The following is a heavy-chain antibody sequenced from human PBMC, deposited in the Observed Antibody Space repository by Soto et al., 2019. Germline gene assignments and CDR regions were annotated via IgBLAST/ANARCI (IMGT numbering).Heavy chain of an antibody. CDR3: ARENSSSWLFDY. Sequence: QVQLVEFGGGVVQPGRSLRLSCAASGFTFSSYAMHWVRQAPGKGLEWVAVISYDGSNKYYADSVKGRFTISRDNSKNTLYLQMNSLRAEDTAVYYCARENSSSWLFDYWGQGTLVTVSS. J-gene: IGHJ4*02. V-gene: IGHV3-30-3*01. CDR2: ISYDGSNK. CDR1: GFTFSSYA. D-gene: IGHD6-13*01.